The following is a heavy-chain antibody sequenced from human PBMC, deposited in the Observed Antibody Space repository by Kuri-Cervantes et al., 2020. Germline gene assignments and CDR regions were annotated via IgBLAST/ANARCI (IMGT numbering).Heavy chain of an antibody. CDR1: GGSISSTSSY. CDR3: ARAELPLRAYYMDV. J-gene: IGHJ6*03. D-gene: IGHD3-10*01. Sequence: GSLRLSCTVSGGSISSTSSYWSWIRQPPGKGLEWIGYIYYSGSTNYSPSFKSRITISVDTSKNQFSLKLSSVTAADTAVYYCARAELPLRAYYMDVWGKGTTVTVSS. CDR2: IYYSGST. V-gene: IGHV4-61*01.